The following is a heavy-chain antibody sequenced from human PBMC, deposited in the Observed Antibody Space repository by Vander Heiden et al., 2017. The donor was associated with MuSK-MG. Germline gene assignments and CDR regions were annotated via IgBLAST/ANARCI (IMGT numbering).Heavy chain of an antibody. CDR1: CASPCSTSYY. V-gene: IGHV4-39*01. Sequence: QLQLPCPGLAKPPQTLSLSRSVSCASPCSTSYYWGWIRQPPGKGLEWIGSIYYSGSTYYNPSLKSRVTISVDTSKNQFSLKLSSVTAADTAVYYCARRGYYYDSSGYYPSWYFDLWGRGTLVTVSS. CDR2: IYYSGST. D-gene: IGHD3-22*01. J-gene: IGHJ2*01. CDR3: ARRGYYYDSSGYYPSWYFDL.